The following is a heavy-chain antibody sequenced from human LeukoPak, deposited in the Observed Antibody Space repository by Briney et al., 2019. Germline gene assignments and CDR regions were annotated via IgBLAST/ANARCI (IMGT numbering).Heavy chain of an antibody. Sequence: SETLSLTCAVYGGSFSGYYWSWIRQPPGKGLEWIGEINHSGSTNYNPSLKSRVTISVDTSKNQFSLKLSSVTAADTAVYYCARGDDFWSGYYTDYFDYWGQGTLVTVSS. CDR3: ARGDDFWSGYYTDYFDY. J-gene: IGHJ4*02. CDR1: GGSFSGYY. D-gene: IGHD3-3*01. V-gene: IGHV4-34*01. CDR2: INHSGST.